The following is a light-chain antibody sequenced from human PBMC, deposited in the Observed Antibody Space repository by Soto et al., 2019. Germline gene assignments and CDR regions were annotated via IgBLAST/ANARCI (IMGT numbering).Light chain of an antibody. V-gene: IGLV2-23*03. CDR3: CSYAGSSTFV. J-gene: IGLJ3*02. CDR1: SSDVGSYNL. CDR2: EGS. Sequence: QSALTQPASVSGSPGQSITISCTGTSSDVGSYNLVSWYQQHPGKAPKLMIYEGSKRPSGVSNRFSGSKSGNTASLTISAPQAEDEADYYCCSYAGSSTFVFGGGTKVTVL.